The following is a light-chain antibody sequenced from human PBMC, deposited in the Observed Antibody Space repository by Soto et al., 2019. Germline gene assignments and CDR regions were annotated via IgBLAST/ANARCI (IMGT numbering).Light chain of an antibody. CDR1: SGYSNYK. J-gene: IGLJ2*01. CDR2: VGTGGIVG. Sequence: QPVLTQPPSASASLGASVTLTCTLSSGYSNYKVDWYQQRPGKGPRFVMRVGTGGIVGSKGDGIPDRFSVLGSGLNRYLTIKNIQEEDESDYHCGADLGSGSNFVVVFGGGTKLTVL. V-gene: IGLV9-49*01. CDR3: GADLGSGSNFVVV.